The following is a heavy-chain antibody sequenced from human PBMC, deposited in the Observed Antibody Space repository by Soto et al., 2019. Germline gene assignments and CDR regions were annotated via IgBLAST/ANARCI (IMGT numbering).Heavy chain of an antibody. CDR3: ARANYDFWSGYFATPGMDV. CDR1: GGSISSGDYY. CDR2: IYYSGST. D-gene: IGHD3-3*01. V-gene: IGHV4-30-4*01. Sequence: SETLSLTCTVSGGSISSGDYYWSWIRQPPGKGLEWIGYIYYSGSTYYNPSLKSRVTISVDTSKNQFSLKLSSVTAADTAVYYCARANYDFWSGYFATPGMDVWGQGTTVTVSS. J-gene: IGHJ6*02.